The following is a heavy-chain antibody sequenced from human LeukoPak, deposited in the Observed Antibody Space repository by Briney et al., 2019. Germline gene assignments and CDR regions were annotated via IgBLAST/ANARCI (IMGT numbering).Heavy chain of an antibody. CDR3: ARERGLGYSSSWYSKVDP. Sequence: NAGGSLRLSCAASGFTFSDYYMSWIRQAPGKGLEWVSYISSSGSTIYYADSVKGRSTISRDNAKNSLYLQMNSLRAENTAVYYCARERGLGYSSSWYSKVDPWGQGTLVTVSS. D-gene: IGHD6-13*01. CDR1: GFTFSDYY. V-gene: IGHV3-11*04. J-gene: IGHJ5*02. CDR2: ISSSGSTI.